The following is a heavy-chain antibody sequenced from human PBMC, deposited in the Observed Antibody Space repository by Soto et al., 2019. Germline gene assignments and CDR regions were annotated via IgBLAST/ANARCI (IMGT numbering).Heavy chain of an antibody. CDR2: IWSDGSNK. Sequence: QVQLVESGRGVVQPGRSLRLSCAASGFTFSNYGMHWVRQAPGKGLEWVAVIWSDGSNKYYADSVKGRFTIARGNSKNALYLQMNSVGAEDTAVYYCARGGYCSSTSCYTQRGGVEPRLYYYYFGMGVWGQGTTVTVSS. CDR1: GFTFSNYG. CDR3: ARGGYCSSTSCYTQRGGVEPRLYYYYFGMGV. V-gene: IGHV3-33*01. J-gene: IGHJ6*02. D-gene: IGHD2-2*02.